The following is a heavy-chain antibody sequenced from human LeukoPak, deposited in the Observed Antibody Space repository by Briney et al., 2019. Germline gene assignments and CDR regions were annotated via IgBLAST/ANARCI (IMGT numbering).Heavy chain of an antibody. CDR2: MNPNSGNT. J-gene: IGHJ4*02. D-gene: IGHD5-24*01. Sequence: ASVKVSCKASGYTFTSYDINWVRQATGQGLEWMGWMNPNSGNTGYAQKFQGRVTMTRNTSISTAYMELSSLRSEDTAVYYCARGGRWDGYNLYYFDYWGQGTLVTVSS. CDR1: GYTFTSYD. V-gene: IGHV1-8*01. CDR3: ARGGRWDGYNLYYFDY.